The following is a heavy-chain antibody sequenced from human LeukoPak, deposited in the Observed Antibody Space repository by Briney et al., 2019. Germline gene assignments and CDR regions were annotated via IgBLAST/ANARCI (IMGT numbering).Heavy chain of an antibody. Sequence: GESPKISCKGSGYSFTTNWIGWVRQMPGKGLEWMGIIYPGDSDTRYSPSFQGQVTMSADTSINTAYLQWSSLKASDTAIYFCARGGGDPHFDYWGQGTLVTVSS. D-gene: IGHD2-21*02. CDR3: ARGGGDPHFDY. CDR1: GYSFTTNW. CDR2: IYPGDSDT. J-gene: IGHJ4*02. V-gene: IGHV5-51*01.